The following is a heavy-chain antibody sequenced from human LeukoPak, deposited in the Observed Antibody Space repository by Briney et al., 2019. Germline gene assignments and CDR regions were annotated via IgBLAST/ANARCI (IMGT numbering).Heavy chain of an antibody. D-gene: IGHD3-10*01. CDR1: AGSISSSSYY. CDR2: IYYSGST. Sequence: KPSETLSLTCTVSAGSISSSSYYWGWIRQPPGKGLEWFGRIYYSGSTYYNPSLKSRVTISVDTSKNQFSLKLSSVTAADTAVYYCARRNSMVRGVLDAFDIWGQGTMVTVSS. CDR3: ARRNSMVRGVLDAFDI. V-gene: IGHV4-39*01. J-gene: IGHJ3*02.